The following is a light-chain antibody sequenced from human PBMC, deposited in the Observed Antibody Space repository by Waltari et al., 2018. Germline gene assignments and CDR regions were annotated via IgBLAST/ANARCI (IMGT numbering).Light chain of an antibody. CDR3: ISYTSSNTVI. Sequence: QSALTQPASVSGSPGQSITISCTGTSSDVGGYNDVSWYQQYPGKVSKLMIYDFSKWPSAVSSLFSGSKSCNTASLSISGLQAEDEADYYCISYTSSNTVIFGGGTKLTVL. V-gene: IGLV2-14*01. CDR1: SSDVGGYND. J-gene: IGLJ2*01. CDR2: DFS.